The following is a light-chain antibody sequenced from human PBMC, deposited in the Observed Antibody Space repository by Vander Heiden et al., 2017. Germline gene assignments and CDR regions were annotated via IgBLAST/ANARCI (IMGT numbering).Light chain of an antibody. CDR3: QQDNSYPRT. V-gene: IGKV1-5*03. CDR2: KAS. J-gene: IGKJ2*02. Sequence: DIQMTQSPSTLSASVGDRVTITCRASQSISSWLAWYQQKPGEAPRLLIYKASSLETGVPSRFSGSGSGTEFTLTISSLQPDDFATYYCQQDNSYPRTFGQGTKLEIK. CDR1: QSISSW.